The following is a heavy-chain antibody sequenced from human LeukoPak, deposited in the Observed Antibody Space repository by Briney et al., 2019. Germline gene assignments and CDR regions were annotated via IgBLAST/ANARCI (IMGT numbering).Heavy chain of an antibody. Sequence: ASVKVSCKASGGTFSSYAISWVRQAPGQGLEWMGGIIPIFGTANYAQKFQGRVTITTDESTSTAYMELSSLRSEDTAVYYCARDHRGAVASYYYYYYVDVWGKGTTVTVSS. D-gene: IGHD6-19*01. CDR3: ARDHRGAVASYYYYYYVDV. J-gene: IGHJ6*03. CDR2: IIPIFGTA. CDR1: GGTFSSYA. V-gene: IGHV1-69*05.